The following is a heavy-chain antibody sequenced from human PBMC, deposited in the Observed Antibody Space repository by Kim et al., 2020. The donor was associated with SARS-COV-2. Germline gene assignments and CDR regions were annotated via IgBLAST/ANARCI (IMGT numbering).Heavy chain of an antibody. CDR2: IIPIFGTA. V-gene: IGHV1-69*13. CDR3: AARGNWNYFSPQPYYFDY. D-gene: IGHD1-7*01. CDR1: GGTFSSYA. J-gene: IGHJ4*02. Sequence: SVKVSCKASGGTFSSYAISWVRQAPGQGLEWMGGIIPIFGTANYAQKFQGRVTITADESTSTAYMELSSLRSEDTAVYYCAARGNWNYFSPQPYYFDYWGQGTLVTVSS.